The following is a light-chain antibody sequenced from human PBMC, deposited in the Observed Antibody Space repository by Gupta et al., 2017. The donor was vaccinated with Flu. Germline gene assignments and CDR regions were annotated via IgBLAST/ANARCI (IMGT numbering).Light chain of an antibody. CDR1: KFGRSC. Sequence: GNTVPSTDAGTKFGRSCFLWYHPRPVQSPLLLIHFESRRHSGIPDRFSGSNSATTATLTITRVQAEDEADYYCHSSASTTNHLVFGGGTKLTVL. CDR2: FES. V-gene: IGLV3-21*04. CDR3: HSSASTTNHLV. J-gene: IGLJ3*02.